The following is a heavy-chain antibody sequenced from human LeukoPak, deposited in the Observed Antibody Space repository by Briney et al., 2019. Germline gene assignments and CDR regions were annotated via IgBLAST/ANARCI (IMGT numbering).Heavy chain of an antibody. Sequence: ASVKVSCKASGYTFTSYGISWVRQAPGQGLEWMGWISAYNGNTNYAQKLQGRVTMTTDTSTSTAYMELRSLRSDDTAVYYFAGERAYFYGSGSSGGDMTDYWGQGTLVTVSS. CDR1: GYTFTSYG. D-gene: IGHD3-10*01. CDR3: AGERAYFYGSGSSGGDMTDY. V-gene: IGHV1-18*01. J-gene: IGHJ4*02. CDR2: ISAYNGNT.